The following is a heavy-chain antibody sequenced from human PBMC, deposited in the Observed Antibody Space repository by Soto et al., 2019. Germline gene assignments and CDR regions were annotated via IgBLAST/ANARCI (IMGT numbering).Heavy chain of an antibody. CDR3: ARAGSGYSSSWCYYYGMDV. J-gene: IGHJ6*02. V-gene: IGHV3-33*01. CDR1: GFTSSSYG. D-gene: IGHD6-13*01. CDR2: IWYDGSNK. Sequence: GGSLRLSCAASGFTSSSYGMHWVRQAPGKGLEWVAVIWYDGSNKYYADSVKGRFTISRDNSKNTLYLQMNSLRAEDTAVYYCARAGSGYSSSWCYYYGMDVWGQGTTVTVSS.